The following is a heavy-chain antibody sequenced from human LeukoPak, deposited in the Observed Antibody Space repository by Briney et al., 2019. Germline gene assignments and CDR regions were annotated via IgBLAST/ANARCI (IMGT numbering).Heavy chain of an antibody. V-gene: IGHV3-23*01. CDR1: GFTFSSYA. CDR2: VSGSGGST. CDR3: AKDLDIVATITGN. J-gene: IGHJ4*02. D-gene: IGHD5-12*01. Sequence: GGSLRLSCAASGFTFSSYAMNWVRQAPGKGLEWVSGVSGSGGSTYYADSVKGRFTISRDNSKNTLYLQMNSLRAEDTAVYYCAKDLDIVATITGNWGQGTLVTVSS.